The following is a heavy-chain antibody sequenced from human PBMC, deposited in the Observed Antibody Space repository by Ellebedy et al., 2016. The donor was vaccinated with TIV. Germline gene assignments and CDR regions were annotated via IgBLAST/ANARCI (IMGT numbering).Heavy chain of an antibody. CDR2: INPSGGST. Sequence: AASVKVSCKASGYTFTNYYMHWVRQAPGQGLEWMSKINPSGGSTSNAHHLQGRITMTRNTSISTAYMELSSLRSEDTAVYYCARRMDEEAMPAFDYWGQGTLVTISS. D-gene: IGHD2-2*01. CDR3: ARRMDEEAMPAFDY. J-gene: IGHJ4*02. CDR1: GYTFTNYY. V-gene: IGHV1-46*01.